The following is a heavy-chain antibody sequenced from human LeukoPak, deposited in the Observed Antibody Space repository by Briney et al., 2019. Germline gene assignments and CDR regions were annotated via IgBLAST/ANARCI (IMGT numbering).Heavy chain of an antibody. CDR2: IIPIFGTA. V-gene: IGHV1-69*01. CDR3: AKASGWSNYFDY. J-gene: IGHJ4*02. Sequence: SVKVSCKASGGTFSSYAISWVRQAPGQGLEWMGGIIPIFGTANYAQKFQGRVTITADESTSTAYMELSSLRSEDTAVYCCAKASGWSNYFDYWGQGTLVTVSS. CDR1: GGTFSSYA. D-gene: IGHD6-19*01.